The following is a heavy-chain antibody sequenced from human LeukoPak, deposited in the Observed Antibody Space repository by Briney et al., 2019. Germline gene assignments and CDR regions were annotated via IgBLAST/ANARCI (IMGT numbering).Heavy chain of an antibody. Sequence: PGGSLRLSCAASGFTFSSYAMAWVRQAPGKGLEWVSTISNNGDRTHYADSVNGRFTISRDNSETTLYLQMDSLRVEDTAQYYCTKEFYEEGIDAWGQGTRVTVSS. CDR1: GFTFSSYA. V-gene: IGHV3-23*01. D-gene: IGHD3-3*01. CDR3: TKEFYEEGIDA. CDR2: ISNNGDRT. J-gene: IGHJ5*02.